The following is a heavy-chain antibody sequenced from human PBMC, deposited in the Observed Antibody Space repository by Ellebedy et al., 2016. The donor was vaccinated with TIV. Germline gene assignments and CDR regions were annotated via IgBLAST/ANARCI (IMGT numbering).Heavy chain of an antibody. V-gene: IGHV3-33*08. CDR3: ARVFQSYGFDY. J-gene: IGHJ4*02. D-gene: IGHD5-18*01. CDR2: IWNDGTNK. CDR1: GFTFTNYG. Sequence: GGSLRLSCSVSGFTFTNYGMHWVRQAPGKGLEWVAIIWNDGTNKYYADSVKGRFTISRDKSKKSVFLEMHSLGVEDTAVYYCARVFQSYGFDYWGQGTLVIVSS.